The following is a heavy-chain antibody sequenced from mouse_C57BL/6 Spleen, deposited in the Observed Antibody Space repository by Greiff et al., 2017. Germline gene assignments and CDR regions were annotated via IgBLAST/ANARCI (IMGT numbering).Heavy chain of an antibody. J-gene: IGHJ4*01. V-gene: IGHV1-18*01. CDR2: INPNNGGT. CDR3: LLMIRETFYAMDY. Sequence: DVQLQESGPELVKPGASVKIPCKASGYTFTDYNMDWVKQSHGKSLEWIGDINPNNGGTIYNQKFKGKATLTVDKSSSTAYMELRSLTSEDTAVYYCLLMIRETFYAMDYWGQGTSVTVSS. D-gene: IGHD2-4*01. CDR1: GYTFTDYN.